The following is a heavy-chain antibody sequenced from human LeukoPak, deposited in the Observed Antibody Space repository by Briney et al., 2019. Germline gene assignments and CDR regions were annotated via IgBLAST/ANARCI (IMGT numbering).Heavy chain of an antibody. D-gene: IGHD2-15*01. CDR3: ARRVVVFTANDKSDVFDM. CDR2: IYYTGST. J-gene: IGHJ3*02. V-gene: IGHV4-59*02. CDR1: GGSVSSYY. Sequence: PSETLSLTCTVSGGSVSSYYWNWIRQSPGEGLEWNGYIYYTGSTKYNPSLESRVTISLDTSKNQFSLKLSSVTAADAAVYYCARRVVVFTANDKSDVFDMWGQGTVVTVSS.